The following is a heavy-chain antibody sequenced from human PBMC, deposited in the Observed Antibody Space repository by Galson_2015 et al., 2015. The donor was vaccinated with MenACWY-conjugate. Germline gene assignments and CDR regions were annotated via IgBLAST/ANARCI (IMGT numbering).Heavy chain of an antibody. CDR1: GYTFTSYY. V-gene: IGHV1-46*01. Sequence: SVKVSCKASGYTFTSYYMHWVRQAPGQGLEWMGIINPSGGSTSYAQKFQGRVTMTRDTSTSTVYMELSSLRSEDTAVYYCARDSGASHGDVGGDSDYSGQGTLVTVSS. D-gene: IGHD1-26*01. CDR3: ARDSGASHGDVGGDSDY. J-gene: IGHJ4*02. CDR2: INPSGGST.